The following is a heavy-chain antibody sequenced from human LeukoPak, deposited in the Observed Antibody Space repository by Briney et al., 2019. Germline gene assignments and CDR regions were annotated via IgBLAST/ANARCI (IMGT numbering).Heavy chain of an antibody. Sequence: ASVKVSCKASGFTFTSTAVQWVRQARGQRLEWIGWILVGSGNTNYTQMFQERVTLTWDVSTSTAYMVLSSLRSEDTAIYYCASDPPYTSSSAWWGQGTLVTVSS. CDR1: GFTFTSTA. J-gene: IGHJ4*02. D-gene: IGHD2-2*01. CDR2: ILVGSGNT. V-gene: IGHV1-58*01. CDR3: ASDPPYTSSSAW.